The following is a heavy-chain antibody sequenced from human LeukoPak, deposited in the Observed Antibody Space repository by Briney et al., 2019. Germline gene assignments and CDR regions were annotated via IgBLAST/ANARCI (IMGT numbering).Heavy chain of an antibody. J-gene: IGHJ4*02. CDR2: IYPGDSDT. CDR1: GYRFTSYW. CDR3: ARLGYCSNGVCSNLDY. D-gene: IGHD2-8*01. V-gene: IGHV5-51*01. Sequence: GESLKISCQASGYRFTSYWIGWVRQMPGKGLEWMGLIYPGDSDTRYSPSFQGQVTISADKSITTAHLQWNSLKASDTAMYYCARLGYCSNGVCSNLDYWGQGTLVTVSS.